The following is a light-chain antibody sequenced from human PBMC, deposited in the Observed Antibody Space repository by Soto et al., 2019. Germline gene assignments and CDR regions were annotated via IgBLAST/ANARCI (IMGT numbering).Light chain of an antibody. J-gene: IGKJ2*01. CDR1: QSLLLSNGYNY. CDR3: MQALQTPYT. V-gene: IGKV2-28*01. Sequence: DIVMTQSPLSLPVTPGEPASISCRSSQSLLLSNGYNYLDWYLQKPGQSPQLLIYLGSNRASGVPDRFGGSGSGTDFTLKISRVEAEDVGLYYCMQALQTPYTFGQGTKLEIK. CDR2: LGS.